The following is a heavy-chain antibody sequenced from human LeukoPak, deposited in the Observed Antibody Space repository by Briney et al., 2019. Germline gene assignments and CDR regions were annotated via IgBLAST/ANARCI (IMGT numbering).Heavy chain of an antibody. CDR3: ANGPWGYSYGPPGMDV. V-gene: IGHV3-48*03. J-gene: IGHJ6*02. D-gene: IGHD5-18*01. CDR2: IGSSGNTK. CDR1: EFTLSSYE. Sequence: GGSLRLSCAASEFTLSSYEMNWVRQAPGKGLEWVSYIGSSGNTKYYADSVKGRFTISRDNAKNSLYLQINSLRAEDTAVYYCANGPWGYSYGPPGMDVWGQGTTVTVSS.